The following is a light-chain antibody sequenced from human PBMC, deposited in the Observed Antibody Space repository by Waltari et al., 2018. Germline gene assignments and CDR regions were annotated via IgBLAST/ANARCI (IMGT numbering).Light chain of an antibody. CDR1: SGYSDYI. CDR3: ETWDRYTWV. V-gene: IGLV4-60*03. Sequence: QPVLTQSSSASASLGSSVKLSCTLSSGYSDYIIAWHQQQPGKAPRYLMRLQGSGSYNKGSGVPDRFSGSSSGADRYLTISSLQSEDEADYYCETWDRYTWVFGGGTKLTVL. CDR2: LQGSGSY. J-gene: IGLJ3*02.